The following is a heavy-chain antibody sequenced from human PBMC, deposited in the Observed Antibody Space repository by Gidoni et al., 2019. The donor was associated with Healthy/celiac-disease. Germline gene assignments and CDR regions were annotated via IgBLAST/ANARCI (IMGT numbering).Heavy chain of an antibody. D-gene: IGHD3-22*01. J-gene: IGHJ4*02. V-gene: IGHV3-21*01. CDR1: GFTFSSYS. CDR3: ARERGGRYYDSSGYLKLWYFDY. CDR2: ISSSSSYI. Sequence: VQLLEAGGGMAKPGGSLRLSCAASGFTFSSYSMNWVRQAPGKGLEWVASISSSSSYIYYADSVKGRFTISRDNAKNSLYLQMNSLRAEDTAVYYCARERGGRYYDSSGYLKLWYFDYWGQGTLVTVSS.